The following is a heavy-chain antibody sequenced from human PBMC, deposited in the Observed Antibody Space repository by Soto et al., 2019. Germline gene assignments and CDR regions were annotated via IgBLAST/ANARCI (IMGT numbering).Heavy chain of an antibody. CDR3: ARDGRGGASDY. Sequence: ASVKVSCKSSGYAFTGYYIHWVRQAPGQGLEWMGWINPNSGDTNYAQKFQGRVTMTRDTSISTAYMELSRLRSDDTAVYYCARDGRGGASDYWGQGTLVTVSS. V-gene: IGHV1-2*02. D-gene: IGHD3-10*01. CDR1: GYAFTGYY. CDR2: INPNSGDT. J-gene: IGHJ4*02.